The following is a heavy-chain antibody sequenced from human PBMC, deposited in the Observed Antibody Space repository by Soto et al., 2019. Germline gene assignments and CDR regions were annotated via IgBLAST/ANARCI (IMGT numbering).Heavy chain of an antibody. CDR2: ISAYNGNT. Sequence: VASVKVSCKASGYTFTSYGISWVRQAPGQGLEWMGWISAYNGNTNYAQKLQGRVTMTTDTSTSTAYMELRSLRSDDTAVYYCARDTRSGYSKETDYWGQGTLVTVSS. V-gene: IGHV1-18*01. J-gene: IGHJ4*02. CDR3: ARDTRSGYSKETDY. CDR1: GYTFTSYG. D-gene: IGHD3-3*01.